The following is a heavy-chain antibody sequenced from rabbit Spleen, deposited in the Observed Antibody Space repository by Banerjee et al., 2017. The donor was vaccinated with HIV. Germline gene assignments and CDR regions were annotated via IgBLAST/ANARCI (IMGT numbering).Heavy chain of an antibody. CDR1: GFDFSVYG. D-gene: IGHD6-1*01. Sequence: QEQLVESGGGLVQPGGSLKLSCKASGFDFSVYGLSWVRQAPGKGLEWIGCIYTGSGSTYYASWAKGRFTISKTSSTTLTLQMTSLTAADTATYFCARTTYGYDDYADLYYAAMDLWGQGTLVTVS. V-gene: IGHV1S45*01. J-gene: IGHJ6*01. CDR2: IYTGSGST. CDR3: ARTTYGYDDYADLYYAAMDL.